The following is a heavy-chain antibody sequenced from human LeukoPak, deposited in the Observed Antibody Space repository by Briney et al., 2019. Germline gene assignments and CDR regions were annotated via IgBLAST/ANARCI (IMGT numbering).Heavy chain of an antibody. CDR2: ISAYNGNT. D-gene: IGHD3-22*01. CDR1: GGTFGSYA. V-gene: IGHV1-18*01. J-gene: IGHJ5*02. CDR3: ARVKYDSSGYYYVLHWFDP. Sequence: ASVKVSCKASGGTFGSYAISWVRQAPGQGLEWMGWISAYNGNTNYAQKLQGRVTMTTDTSTSTAYMELRSLRSDDTAVYYSARVKYDSSGYYYVLHWFDPWGQGTLVTVSS.